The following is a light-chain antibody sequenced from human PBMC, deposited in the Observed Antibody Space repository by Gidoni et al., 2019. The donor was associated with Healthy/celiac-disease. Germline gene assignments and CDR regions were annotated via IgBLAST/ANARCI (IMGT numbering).Light chain of an antibody. J-gene: IGKJ1*01. CDR2: AAS. CDR3: QKYNSAPRT. CDR1: QGISNY. Sequence: QLRRSPSSLSASVGDRVTITCRASQGISNYLAWYQQKPGKVPKLLIYAASTLQSGVPSRFSGSGSGTDFTLTISSLQPEDVATYYCQKYNSAPRTCGQGTKVEIK. V-gene: IGKV1-27*01.